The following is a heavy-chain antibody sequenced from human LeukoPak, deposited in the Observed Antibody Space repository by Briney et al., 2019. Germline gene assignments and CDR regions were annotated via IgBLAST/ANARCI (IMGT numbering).Heavy chain of an antibody. CDR2: ISWNSGSI. J-gene: IGHJ3*02. D-gene: IGHD3-10*01. CDR3: AKGLYYYGSGSPLDI. Sequence: PGRSLRLSCAASEFTFDDYAMHWVRQAPGKGLEWVSGISWNSGSIGYADSVKGRFTISRDNAKNSLYLQMNSLRAEDTALYYCAKGLYYYGSGSPLDIWGQGTMVTVSS. V-gene: IGHV3-9*01. CDR1: EFTFDDYA.